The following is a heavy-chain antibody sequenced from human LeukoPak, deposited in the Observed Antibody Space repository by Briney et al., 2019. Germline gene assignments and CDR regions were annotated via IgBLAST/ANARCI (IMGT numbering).Heavy chain of an antibody. CDR1: GFTFTTHD. V-gene: IGHV3-48*03. CDR2: ISSSSRSL. Sequence: PGGSLRLSCAASGFTFTTHDMWWVRQAPGKRLEWVSFISSSSRSLYYADSVRGRFTISRDNAKNSLYLQMNSLSVEDTAVYHCGVSGGSSPGYRGQGTLVTVSS. D-gene: IGHD2-15*01. CDR3: GVSGGSSPGY. J-gene: IGHJ4*02.